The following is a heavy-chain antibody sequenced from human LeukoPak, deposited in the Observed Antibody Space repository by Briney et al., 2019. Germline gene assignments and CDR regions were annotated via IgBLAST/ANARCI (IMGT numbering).Heavy chain of an antibody. Sequence: GGALRLSCVVSGFTFKNYAMSWVRQAPGKGLECVSSIRDSGNGTDYADSVKGRFTVSRNNSKNTLYLHMNTLSAEDTAVYYCAKWAYYDFWSGHYKSHFDSWGQGTLVTVSP. CDR3: AKWAYYDFWSGHYKSHFDS. CDR1: GFTFKNYA. CDR2: IRDSGNGT. D-gene: IGHD3-3*01. V-gene: IGHV3-23*01. J-gene: IGHJ4*02.